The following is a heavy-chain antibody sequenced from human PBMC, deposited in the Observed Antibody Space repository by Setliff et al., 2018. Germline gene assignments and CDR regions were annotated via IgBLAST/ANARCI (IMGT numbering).Heavy chain of an antibody. V-gene: IGHV4-4*02. Sequence: PSETLSLTCAVSGGSISSSNWWSWVRQPPGKGLGWIGEIYHSGSTNYNPSLESRLTISVDKSKNQFPLKLSSVTAADTAVYYCARGVIRNYDILTGYYPWGQGTLVTVSS. D-gene: IGHD3-9*01. CDR1: GGSISSSNW. CDR2: IYHSGST. J-gene: IGHJ5*02. CDR3: ARGVIRNYDILTGYYP.